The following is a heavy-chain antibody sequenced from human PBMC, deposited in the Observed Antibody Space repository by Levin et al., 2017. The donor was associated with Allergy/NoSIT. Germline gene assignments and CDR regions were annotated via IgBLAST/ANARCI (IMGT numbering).Heavy chain of an antibody. Sequence: GESLKISCKASGYTFTSYYMHWVRQAPGQGLEWMGIINPSGGSTSYAQKFQGRVTMTRDTSTSTVYMELSSLRSEDTAVYYCARGGWELLRFDYWGQGTLVTVSS. CDR3: ARGGWELLRFDY. V-gene: IGHV1-46*01. J-gene: IGHJ4*02. CDR2: INPSGGST. CDR1: GYTFTSYY. D-gene: IGHD1-26*01.